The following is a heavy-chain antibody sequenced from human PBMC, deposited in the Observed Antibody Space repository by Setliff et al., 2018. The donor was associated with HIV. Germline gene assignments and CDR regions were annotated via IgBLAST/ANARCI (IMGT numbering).Heavy chain of an antibody. J-gene: IGHJ4*02. CDR3: ARRGIIAGTTDF. CDR2: LFHTGSS. D-gene: IGHD1-7*01. CDR1: GDSLAGSHYS. V-gene: IGHV4-39*01. Sequence: SETLSLTCTVSGDSLAGSHYSWGWVRQPPGQGLEWLGNLFHTGSSYFNPSLKSRLTMSVDTSKNQFSLKLSSVTAADTAVYYCARRGIIAGTTDFWGQGTPVTVSS.